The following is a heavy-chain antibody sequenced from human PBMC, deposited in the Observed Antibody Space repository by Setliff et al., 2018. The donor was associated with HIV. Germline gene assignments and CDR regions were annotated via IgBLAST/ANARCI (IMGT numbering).Heavy chain of an antibody. J-gene: IGHJ6*03. CDR3: ARAIRYYDSSGYYLDV. V-gene: IGHV1-2*02. Sequence: ASVKVSCKSSGYTFTAYQMHWVRQAPGQGLEWMGWINPNSGGTNSAQKFQGRVTMTRDTSISVAYMGLSSLTSDDTAVYYCARAIRYYDSSGYYLDVWGKGTTVTVSS. D-gene: IGHD3-22*01. CDR2: INPNSGGT. CDR1: GYTFTAYQ.